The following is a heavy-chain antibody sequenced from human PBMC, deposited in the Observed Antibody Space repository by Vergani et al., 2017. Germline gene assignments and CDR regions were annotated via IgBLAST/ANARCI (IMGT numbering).Heavy chain of an antibody. CDR3: ASVTHSGQRADR. CDR2: IHYSENT. D-gene: IGHD6-19*01. CDR1: FDSIRNLY. V-gene: IGHV4-59*11. J-gene: IGHJ5*02. Sequence: QVQLQESGPGLVKSSETLSLTCSVSFDSIRNLYCNWIRQPPGKVLEWIGSIHYSENTNYNPSLKTRVTISVDTSKNQFSLTLTSVTAAYTAVYYCASVTHSGQRADRWGQGILVTVTS.